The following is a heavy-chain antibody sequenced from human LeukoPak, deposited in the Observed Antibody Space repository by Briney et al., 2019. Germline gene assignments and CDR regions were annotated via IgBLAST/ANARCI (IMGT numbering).Heavy chain of an antibody. J-gene: IGHJ4*02. D-gene: IGHD3-10*01. CDR3: AIRGSPMVRNY. Sequence: SCKASGYTFTGYYMHWVRQAPGKGLEWVAFIRYDGSNKYYADSVKGRFTISRDNSKNTLYLQMNSLRAEDTAVYYCAIRGSPMVRNYWGQGTLVTVSS. CDR1: GYTFTGYY. V-gene: IGHV3-30*02. CDR2: IRYDGSNK.